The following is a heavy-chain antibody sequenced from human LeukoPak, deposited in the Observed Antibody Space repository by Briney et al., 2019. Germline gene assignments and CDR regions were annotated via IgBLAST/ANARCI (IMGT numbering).Heavy chain of an antibody. Sequence: SETLSLTCTVSGDSISNTGYYWGWIRQPPGKGLEWIGSIYYSGSTYYNPSLKSRVTISVDTSKNQFSLKLSSVTAADTAVYYCVTREEVDYWGQGTLVTVSS. CDR2: IYYSGST. J-gene: IGHJ4*02. CDR1: GDSISNTGYY. CDR3: VTREEVDY. V-gene: IGHV4-39*01.